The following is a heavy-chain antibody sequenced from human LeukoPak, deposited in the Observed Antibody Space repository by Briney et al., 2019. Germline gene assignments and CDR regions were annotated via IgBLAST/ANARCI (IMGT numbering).Heavy chain of an antibody. V-gene: IGHV3-33*06. CDR2: IWYDGSNK. CDR3: AKDYSGYDLFDY. J-gene: IGHJ4*02. CDR1: GFTFSSYG. D-gene: IGHD5-12*01. Sequence: GGSLRLSCGASGFTFSSYGMHGVPRAPGKALEGVAVIWYDGSNKYYADSVKGRFTISRDNSKNTLYLQMNSLRAEDTAVYYCAKDYSGYDLFDYWGQGTLVTVSS.